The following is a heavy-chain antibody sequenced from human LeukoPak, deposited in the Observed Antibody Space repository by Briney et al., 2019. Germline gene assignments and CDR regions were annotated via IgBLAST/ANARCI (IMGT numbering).Heavy chain of an antibody. CDR1: GFTFSDHY. CDR2: ISSSASTI. CDR3: ARGYCSGGSCYSGFDY. J-gene: IGHJ4*02. D-gene: IGHD2-15*01. Sequence: GGSLRLSCAASGFTFSDHYMSWIRQAPGKGLEWVSYISSSASTIYYADSVKGRFTISRDNAKNSLYLQMNSLRAEDTAVYYCARGYCSGGSCYSGFDYWGQGTLVTVSS. V-gene: IGHV3-11*01.